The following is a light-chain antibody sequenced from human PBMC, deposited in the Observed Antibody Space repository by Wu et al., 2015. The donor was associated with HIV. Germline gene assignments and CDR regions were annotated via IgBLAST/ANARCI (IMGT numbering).Light chain of an antibody. V-gene: IGKV1-9*01. CDR3: QRLYHYPLWT. Sequence: DRVTITXGQSGHRQLFSLVINKTQEKVPKLLIYAASTLQSGVPSRFSGSGSGTKFTLTINSLQPDDFATYYCQRLYHYPLWTFGQGTKLELK. CDR2: AAS. J-gene: IGKJ2*02. CDR1: GHRQL.